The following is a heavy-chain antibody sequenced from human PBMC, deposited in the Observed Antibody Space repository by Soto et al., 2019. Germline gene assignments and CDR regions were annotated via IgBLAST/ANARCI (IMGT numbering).Heavy chain of an antibody. CDR2: MNPNSGNT. Sequence: GASVKVSCKASGYTFASYDRNWVRQATGQGLEWMGWMNPNSGNTGYAQKFQGRVTMTRNTSISTAYMELSSLRSEDTAVYYCARGGYCTNGVCYTALFDYWGQGTLVTVSS. J-gene: IGHJ4*02. V-gene: IGHV1-8*01. D-gene: IGHD2-8*01. CDR1: GYTFASYD. CDR3: ARGGYCTNGVCYTALFDY.